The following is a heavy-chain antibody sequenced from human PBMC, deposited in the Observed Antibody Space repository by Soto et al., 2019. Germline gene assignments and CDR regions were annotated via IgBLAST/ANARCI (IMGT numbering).Heavy chain of an antibody. D-gene: IGHD2-2*01. CDR1: GGSISSYF. CDR2: LDYSGTT. Sequence: PSETLSLTCTVSGGSISSYFWSWIRQPPGKGLEWIGYLDYSGTTNYNPSLKNRVTISRDTSKNQFAMRLSSVTAADMAVYYCARSPVHCSIAHCQTIWFDPWGQGTLVTVSS. J-gene: IGHJ5*02. CDR3: ARSPVHCSIAHCQTIWFDP. V-gene: IGHV4-59*01.